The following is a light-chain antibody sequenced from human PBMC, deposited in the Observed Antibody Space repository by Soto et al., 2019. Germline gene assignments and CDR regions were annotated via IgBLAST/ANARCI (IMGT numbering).Light chain of an antibody. CDR1: SSDVGSYNR. Sequence: QSVLTQPPSVSGSPGQSVTISCTGTSSDVGSYNRVSWYQQPPGTAPKLMICQVSNRPSGVPDRFSGSKSGNTAFLTISGLQAEDEADYYCSSYTSSGTWVFGGGTKLTVL. V-gene: IGLV2-18*02. CDR2: QVS. CDR3: SSYTSSGTWV. J-gene: IGLJ3*02.